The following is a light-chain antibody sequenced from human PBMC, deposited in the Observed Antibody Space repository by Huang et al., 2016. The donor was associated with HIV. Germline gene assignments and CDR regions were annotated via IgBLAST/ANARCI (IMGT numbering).Light chain of an antibody. V-gene: IGKV1-6*01. CDR1: QGIGDD. CDR2: AAS. Sequence: AIQMTQSPSSLSASVGDRVTITCRASQGIGDDLGWYQQKPGKAPKLLIDAASSLQSGFPPRFSGSGSGTDFTLTISSLQPEDSATYYCLQDYSYPYTFGQGTKLEIK. J-gene: IGKJ2*01. CDR3: LQDYSYPYT.